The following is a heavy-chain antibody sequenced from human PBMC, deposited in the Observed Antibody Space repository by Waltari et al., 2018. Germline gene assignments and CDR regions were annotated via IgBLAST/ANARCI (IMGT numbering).Heavy chain of an antibody. V-gene: IGHV4-31*03. D-gene: IGHD3-3*01. CDR1: GGSISSGGYY. CDR2: IYYSGST. J-gene: IGHJ6*03. Sequence: QVQLQESGPGLVKPSQTLSLTCTVSGGSISSGGYYWSWIRPHPGTGLEWIGYIYYSGSTYYNPSLKSRVTISVDTSKNQFSLKLSSVTAADTAVYYCARRAGDFWSGWDYYYYYMDVWGKGTTVTVSS. CDR3: ARRAGDFWSGWDYYYYYMDV.